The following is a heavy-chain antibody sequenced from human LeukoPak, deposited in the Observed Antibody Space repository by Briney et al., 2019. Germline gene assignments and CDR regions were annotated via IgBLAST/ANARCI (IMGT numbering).Heavy chain of an antibody. Sequence: GGSLRLSCAASGFTFSSYWMHWVRQAPGKGLAWVSRINSDGSSTSYADSVKGRFTISRDNAKNTLYLQMNSLRAEDTAVYYCARDPFDSIYYGMDVWGQGTTVTVSS. CDR1: GFTFSSYW. J-gene: IGHJ6*02. CDR3: ARDPFDSIYYGMDV. CDR2: INSDGSST. V-gene: IGHV3-74*01. D-gene: IGHD3-9*01.